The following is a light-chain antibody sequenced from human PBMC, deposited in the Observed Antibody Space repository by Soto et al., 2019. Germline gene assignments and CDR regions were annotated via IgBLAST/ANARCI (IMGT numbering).Light chain of an antibody. J-gene: IGKJ4*01. CDR1: QSVSNN. CDR3: QHYANWPLT. V-gene: IGKV3-15*01. Sequence: EIVLTQSPGTLSLSPGERATLSCISSQSVSNNYLAWYQQKPGQAPRLLIYGASTRATGVPARFSGSASGTEFTLTITSLQSEDFAVYYCQHYANWPLTFGGGTKVDIK. CDR2: GAS.